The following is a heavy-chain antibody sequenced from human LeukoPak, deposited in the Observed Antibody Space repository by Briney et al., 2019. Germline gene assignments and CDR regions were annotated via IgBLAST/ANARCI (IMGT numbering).Heavy chain of an antibody. D-gene: IGHD3-3*01. CDR1: GFTFSASG. CDR2: IWYDGSNK. Sequence: PGGSLRLSCEASGFTFSASGMHWVRQAPGKGLEWVAVIWYDGSNKYYADSVKGRFTISRDNSKNTLYLQMNSLRAEDTAVYYCARDLFSYDLAPFDYWGQGTLVTVSS. CDR3: ARDLFSYDLAPFDY. V-gene: IGHV3-33*01. J-gene: IGHJ4*02.